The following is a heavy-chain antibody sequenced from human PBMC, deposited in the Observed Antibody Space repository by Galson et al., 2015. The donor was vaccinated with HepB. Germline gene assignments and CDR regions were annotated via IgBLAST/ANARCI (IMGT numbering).Heavy chain of an antibody. D-gene: IGHD2-21*01. CDR1: GYTFNNYA. CDR2: INVGYGNT. J-gene: IGHJ4*02. V-gene: IGHV1-3*01. CDR3: ASFYCGADCSSVPRFAY. Sequence: SVKVSCKASGYTFNNYAMHWVRQAPGQSLEWMGWINVGYGNTEYSQKFQSRIAITRDTSASTTYMELSSLTSEDTAVFYCASFYCGADCSSVPRFAYWGQGTLVTVSS.